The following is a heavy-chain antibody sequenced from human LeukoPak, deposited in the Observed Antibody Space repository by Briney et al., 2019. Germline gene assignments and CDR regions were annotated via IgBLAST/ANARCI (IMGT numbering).Heavy chain of an antibody. J-gene: IGHJ4*02. CDR2: IYYSGST. CDR1: GGSISSYY. D-gene: IGHD3-9*01. Sequence: SSETLSLTCTVSGGSISSYYWSWIRQPPGKGLEWIGYIYYSGSTYYNPSLKSRVTISVDTSKNQFSLKLSSVTAADTAVYYCARNLQTYYDILTGYYAPPFFDYWGQGTLVTVSS. V-gene: IGHV4-30-4*08. CDR3: ARNLQTYYDILTGYYAPPFFDY.